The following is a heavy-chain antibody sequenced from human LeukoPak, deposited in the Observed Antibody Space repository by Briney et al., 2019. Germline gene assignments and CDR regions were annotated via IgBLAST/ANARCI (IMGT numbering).Heavy chain of an antibody. CDR1: VYTFTSYG. D-gene: IGHD2-8*02. J-gene: IGHJ5*02. V-gene: IGHV1-18*01. CDR2: ISAYNGNT. Sequence: ASVKVSFKGTVYTFTSYGNNWVRQPPGQGLEWMGLISAYNGNTNYAQKLQGRVTMTRDTSTSTAYMELRSLRSDDTAVYYCAGGLVGRAWFDPWGKGTLVTVSS. CDR3: AGGLVGRAWFDP.